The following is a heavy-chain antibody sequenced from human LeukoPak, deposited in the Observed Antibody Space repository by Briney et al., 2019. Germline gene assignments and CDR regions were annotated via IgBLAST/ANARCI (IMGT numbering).Heavy chain of an antibody. CDR2: IGSSSSTI. CDR3: ARSLRGDSSGYLYVY. J-gene: IGHJ4*02. CDR1: GFTFSGYA. D-gene: IGHD3-22*01. V-gene: IGHV3-48*04. Sequence: PGGSLRLSCAASGFTFSGYAMSWVRQAPGKGLEGVSYIGSSSSTIYYADSLKGRFTISRDNAKNSLYLQRNSLRAEDTAVYYCARSLRGDSSGYLYVYWGQGTLVTVSS.